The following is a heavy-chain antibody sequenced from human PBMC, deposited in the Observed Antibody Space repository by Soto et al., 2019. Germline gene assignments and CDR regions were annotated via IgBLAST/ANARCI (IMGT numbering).Heavy chain of an antibody. J-gene: IGHJ6*03. V-gene: IGHV4-39*01. CDR2: IYYSGST. CDR1: GGSISSSSYY. CDR3: ARHGGYYYYYYMDV. Sequence: QLQLQESGPGLVKPSETLSLTCTVSGGSISSSSYYWGWIRQPPGKGLEWIGSIYYSGSTYYNPSLKRRVTISVDTSKNQFSLKLSSVTAADTAVYYCARHGGYYYYYYMDVWGKGTTVTVSS.